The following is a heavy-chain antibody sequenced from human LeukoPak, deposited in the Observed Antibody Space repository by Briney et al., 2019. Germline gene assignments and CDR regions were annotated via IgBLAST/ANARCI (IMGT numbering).Heavy chain of an antibody. V-gene: IGHV3-48*03. CDR3: ARDVGSGWFDY. CDR2: VSNSGRTI. D-gene: IGHD6-19*01. Sequence: PGGSLRLSCAASGFTFSSFEMNWVRQAPGKGLEWVSYVSNSGRTIYYTDSVKGRFTISRDNAKNSLYLQMNSLRAEDTAVYYCARDVGSGWFDYWGQGTLVTVSS. CDR1: GFTFSSFE. J-gene: IGHJ4*02.